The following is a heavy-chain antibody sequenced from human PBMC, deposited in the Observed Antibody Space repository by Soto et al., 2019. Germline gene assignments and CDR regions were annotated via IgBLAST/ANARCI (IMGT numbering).Heavy chain of an antibody. Sequence: SAETLSLTCTVSGGSISGFYWSWIRQPPGKGLEWIGYIYYSGSTNYNPSLERRVTISVDTSKNQFSLKLTSLSAADTAVYFCARGRYGLDVWGQGTTVTGSS. CDR3: ARGRYGLDV. J-gene: IGHJ6*02. CDR2: IYYSGST. CDR1: GGSISGFY. V-gene: IGHV4-59*12.